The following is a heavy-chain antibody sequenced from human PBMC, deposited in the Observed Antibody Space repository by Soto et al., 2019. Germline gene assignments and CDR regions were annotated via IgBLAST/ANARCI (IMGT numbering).Heavy chain of an antibody. CDR1: GGTFRRNA. CDR3: ARDQSSGYYFDY. J-gene: IGHJ4*02. D-gene: IGHD3-22*01. V-gene: IGHV1-69*13. Sequence: ASVKVSCKASGGTFRRNAISWVRQDPGQGLEWMGGIIPMFGTANYAQKFQGRVTITADESTSTAYMELSSLRSEDTAVYYCARDQSSGYYFDYWGQGTLVTVSS. CDR2: IIPMFGTA.